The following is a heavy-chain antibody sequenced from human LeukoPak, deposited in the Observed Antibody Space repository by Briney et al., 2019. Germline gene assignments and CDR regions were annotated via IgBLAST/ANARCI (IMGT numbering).Heavy chain of an antibody. V-gene: IGHV1-2*02. Sequence: ASVKVSCKASGYTFTGYYMHWVRQAPGQGLEWMGWINPNSGGTNYGQKLQGRVTMTTDTSTGTAYMELRSLRSDDTAMYYCARANNWNYALGYWGQGTLVTVSS. CDR2: INPNSGGT. CDR3: ARANNWNYALGY. D-gene: IGHD1-7*01. J-gene: IGHJ4*02. CDR1: GYTFTGYY.